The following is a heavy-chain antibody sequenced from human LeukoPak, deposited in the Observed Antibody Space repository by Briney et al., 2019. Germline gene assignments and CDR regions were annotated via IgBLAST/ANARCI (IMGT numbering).Heavy chain of an antibody. V-gene: IGHV3-23*01. D-gene: IGHD1-26*01. CDR1: GFTFSSYA. J-gene: IGHJ4*02. Sequence: PGGSLRLSCGASGFTFSSYAMAWVRQAPGKGLEWVSAIRGTGSSTYYADSVKGRFTISRDNSKNTLYLQMNSLRAEDTAVYYCARDYYASGSYDYWGQGTLVTVSS. CDR3: ARDYYASGSYDY. CDR2: IRGTGSST.